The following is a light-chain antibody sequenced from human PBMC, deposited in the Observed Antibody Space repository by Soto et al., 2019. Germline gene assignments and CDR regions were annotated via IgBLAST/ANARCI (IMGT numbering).Light chain of an antibody. CDR1: SSDVGSYNL. Sequence: QSVLTQPASVSGSPGQSITISCTGTSSDVGSYNLVSWYQQHPGKAPKLMIYEGSKRPSGVSNRFSGSKSGNTASPTISGLQAEDEADYYCCSYAGSSPVFGGGTKLTVL. CDR2: EGS. J-gene: IGLJ2*01. CDR3: CSYAGSSPV. V-gene: IGLV2-23*01.